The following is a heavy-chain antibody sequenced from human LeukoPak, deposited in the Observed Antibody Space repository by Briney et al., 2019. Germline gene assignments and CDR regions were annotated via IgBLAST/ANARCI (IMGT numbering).Heavy chain of an antibody. CDR3: ARIAEPYYYDSGCAFDI. CDR1: GGTFSSYA. V-gene: IGHV1-69*04. D-gene: IGHD3-22*01. Sequence: SVKVSCKASGGTFSSYAISWVRQAPGQGLEWMGRIIPIFGIANYARKFQGRVTITADKSTSTAYMELSSLRSEDTAVYYCARIAEPYYYDSGCAFDIWGQGTMVTVSS. CDR2: IIPIFGIA. J-gene: IGHJ3*02.